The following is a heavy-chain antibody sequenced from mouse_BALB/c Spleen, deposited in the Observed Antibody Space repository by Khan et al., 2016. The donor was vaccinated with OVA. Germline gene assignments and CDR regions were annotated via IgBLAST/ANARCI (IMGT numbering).Heavy chain of an antibody. J-gene: IGHJ4*01. Sequence: EVKLEESGPGLVKPSQSLSLTCTVTGYYITSDDAWNWIRQFPGNKLEWMGYISYSGSTNYNPALKSRISITRDTSKNQFFLQLNSVTTEDTATYYCARDGSRYTYAMDYGGQGTSVTVSS. V-gene: IGHV3-2*02. CDR2: ISYSGST. D-gene: IGHD2-3*01. CDR1: GYYITSDDA. CDR3: ARDGSRYTYAMDY.